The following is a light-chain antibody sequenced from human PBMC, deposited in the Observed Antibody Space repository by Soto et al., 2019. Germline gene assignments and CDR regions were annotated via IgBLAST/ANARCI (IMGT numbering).Light chain of an antibody. V-gene: IGKV1-5*03. CDR1: QSISIY. CDR2: KAS. CDR3: HQYNNYPGT. Sequence: DIQMTQSRSSRSASVGDIVTIPVLASQSISIYLNWYQLKPGKAPKLLMYKASTLETGVPSRFFGSGSGTEFTLTISSLQPDDFATYYCHQYNNYPGTFGQGTKVDIK. J-gene: IGKJ1*01.